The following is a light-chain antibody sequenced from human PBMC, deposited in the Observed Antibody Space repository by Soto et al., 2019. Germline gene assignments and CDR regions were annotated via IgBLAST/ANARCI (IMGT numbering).Light chain of an antibody. CDR1: QYTNTR. V-gene: IGKV3-11*01. Sequence: ELVLTQSPATLSSSPGHRVTLSCRASQYTNTRLAWYQHRPGQAPRLLIYQTSLRAAGIPARFSASGSGTDFTLTISDVQPEDFALYYCHQRQSWPRTFGQGTKVDIK. CDR3: HQRQSWPRT. J-gene: IGKJ1*01. CDR2: QTS.